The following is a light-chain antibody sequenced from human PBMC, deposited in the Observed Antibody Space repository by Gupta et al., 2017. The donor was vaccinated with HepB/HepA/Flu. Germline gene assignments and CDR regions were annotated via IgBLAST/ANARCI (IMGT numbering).Light chain of an antibody. J-gene: IGLJ3*02. Sequence: QSALTQPASVPASPGRSITISCTGTSSDVGGYDYVSWYQQHPGKAPKLSIYDVRDRPSGVCFRFSDSKSGNTASLTISGLEDEAEADYYCSAYSSSSTLVFGGGTKLTVL. CDR1: SSDVGGYDY. V-gene: IGLV2-14*03. CDR2: DVR. CDR3: SAYSSSSTLV.